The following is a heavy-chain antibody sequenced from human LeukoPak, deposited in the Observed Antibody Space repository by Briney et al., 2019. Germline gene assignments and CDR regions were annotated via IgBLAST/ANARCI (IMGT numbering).Heavy chain of an antibody. CDR1: GGTFSSYA. Sequence: GASVKVSCKASGGTFSSYAISWVRQAPGQGLEWMGRIIPIFGTANYAQKFQGRVTITTDESTSTAYMELSSLRSEDTAVYYCARTLRITMIVVAPDAFDIWGQGTMVTVSS. CDR2: IIPIFGTA. CDR3: ARTLRITMIVVAPDAFDI. J-gene: IGHJ3*02. D-gene: IGHD3-22*01. V-gene: IGHV1-69*05.